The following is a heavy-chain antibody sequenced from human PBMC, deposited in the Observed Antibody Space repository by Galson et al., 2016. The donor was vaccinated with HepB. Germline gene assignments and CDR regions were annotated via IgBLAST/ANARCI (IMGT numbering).Heavy chain of an antibody. CDR2: TYYRSQYHL. D-gene: IGHD3-16*01. V-gene: IGHV6-1*01. Sequence: CAISGDSVSSNSAAWAWIRQSPSGGLEWLGRTYYRSQYHLDYGLSLKSRGRLTINPDTSKNQFSLHLKSVTPDDTAVYYCARDAGGMFAFDVWGQGTMVTVSS. CDR3: ARDAGGMFAFDV. J-gene: IGHJ3*01. CDR1: GDSVSSNSAA.